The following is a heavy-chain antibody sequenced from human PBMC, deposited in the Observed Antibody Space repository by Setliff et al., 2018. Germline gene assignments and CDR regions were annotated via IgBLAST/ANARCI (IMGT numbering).Heavy chain of an antibody. D-gene: IGHD1-26*01. CDR1: GFTFGDYA. J-gene: IGHJ6*03. CDR2: IRSKAYGGTT. CDR3: TRDLKRRPRLYLGYYYYYMDV. Sequence: GGSLRLSCTASGFTFGDYAMSWVRQAPGKGLEWVGFIRSKAYGGTTEYAASVKGRFTISRDDSKSIAYLQMNSLKTEDTAVYYCTRDLKRRPRLYLGYYYYYMDVWGKGTTVTVSS. V-gene: IGHV3-49*04.